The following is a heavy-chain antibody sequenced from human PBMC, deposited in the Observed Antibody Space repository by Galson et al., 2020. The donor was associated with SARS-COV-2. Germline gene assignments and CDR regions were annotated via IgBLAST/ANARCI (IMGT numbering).Heavy chain of an antibody. Sequence: GESLKISCAASGFTFSSYSMNWVRQAPGKGLEWVSSISSSSSYIYYADSVKGRFTISRDNAKNSLYLQMNSLRAEDTAVYYCARDLGTYSGYGDGGQGTLFTVSS. D-gene: IGHD5-12*01. CDR2: ISSSSSYI. J-gene: IGHJ4*02. CDR3: ARDLGTYSGYGD. V-gene: IGHV3-21*01. CDR1: GFTFSSYS.